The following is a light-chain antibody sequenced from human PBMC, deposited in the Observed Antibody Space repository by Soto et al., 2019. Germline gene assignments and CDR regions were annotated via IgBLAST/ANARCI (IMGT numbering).Light chain of an antibody. J-gene: IGLJ2*01. CDR3: QSYDSSLSGYVI. V-gene: IGLV1-40*01. Sequence: QLVLTQPPSVSGAPGQRVTISCTGSSSNIGTPYDVHWYQQLPGTAPKLLIYGNSNRPSGVPDRFSSSKSGTSASLAITGLQAEDEADYYCQSYDSSLSGYVIFGGGTQLTVL. CDR2: GNS. CDR1: SSNIGTPYD.